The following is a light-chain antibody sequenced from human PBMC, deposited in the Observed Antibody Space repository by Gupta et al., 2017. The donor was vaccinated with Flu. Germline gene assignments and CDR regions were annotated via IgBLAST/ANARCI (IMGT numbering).Light chain of an antibody. J-gene: IGKJ2*01. Sequence: RATINCNASPRGLYSVNKKNYLAWYQQKPGQPPRVLIYWASTRESGVPDRFSGSGFGTDFTLTISNLQAEDAAVYYCQQDDSAPYTFGQGTKMEIK. CDR3: QQDDSAPYT. CDR2: WAS. V-gene: IGKV4-1*01. CDR1: PRGLYSVNKKNY.